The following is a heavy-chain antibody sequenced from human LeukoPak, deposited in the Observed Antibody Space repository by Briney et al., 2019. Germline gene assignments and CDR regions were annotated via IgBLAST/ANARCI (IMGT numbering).Heavy chain of an antibody. CDR3: ARNNCSSTSCYAGAYYYYGMDV. CDR1: GGSISSSSYY. V-gene: IGHV4-39*01. J-gene: IGHJ6*02. Sequence: PSETLSLTCTVSGGSISSSSYYWGWIRQPPGKGLEWIGSIYYSGSTYYNPSLKSRVTISVDTSKTQFSLKLSSVAAADTAVYYCARNNCSSTSCYAGAYYYYGMDVWGQGTTVTVSS. CDR2: IYYSGST. D-gene: IGHD2-2*01.